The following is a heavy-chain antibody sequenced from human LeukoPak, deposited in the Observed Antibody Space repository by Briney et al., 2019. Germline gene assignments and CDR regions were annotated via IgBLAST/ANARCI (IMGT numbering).Heavy chain of an antibody. D-gene: IGHD2-21*02. CDR1: GFTFSSYS. Sequence: GGSLRLSCAASGFTFSSYSMNWVRQAPGKGLEWVSSISSSSSYIYYADSVKGRFTISRDNAKNMLYLQMNSLRVEDTAVYFCARADCGGDCSRRHFDYWGHGTLVTVSS. V-gene: IGHV3-21*01. CDR3: ARADCGGDCSRRHFDY. CDR2: ISSSSSYI. J-gene: IGHJ4*01.